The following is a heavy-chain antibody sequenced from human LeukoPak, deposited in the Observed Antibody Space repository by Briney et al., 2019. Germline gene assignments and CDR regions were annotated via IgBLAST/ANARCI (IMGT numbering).Heavy chain of an antibody. D-gene: IGHD3-22*01. Sequence: ASVKVSCKASGYTFTGNYMHWVRQAPGQGLEWMGRINPNSGGTNYAQKFQGRVTMTRDTSISTAYMELSRLRSDDTAVYYCARGADSSGSIANDYWGQGTLVTVSS. J-gene: IGHJ4*02. CDR2: INPNSGGT. CDR3: ARGADSSGSIANDY. CDR1: GYTFTGNY. V-gene: IGHV1-2*06.